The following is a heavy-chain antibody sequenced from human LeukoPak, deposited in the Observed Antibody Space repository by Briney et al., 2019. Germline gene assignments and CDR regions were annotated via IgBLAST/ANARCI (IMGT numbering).Heavy chain of an antibody. V-gene: IGHV3-21*01. D-gene: IGHD6-19*01. CDR2: ISSSSSYI. Sequence: PGGSLRLSCAASGFTFSSYSMNWVRQAPGKGLEWVSSISSSSSYIYYADSVKGRFTISRDNAKNSLYLQMNSLRAEDTAVYYCARGRAVAGTLVGRRRLNWFDPWGQGTLVTVSS. CDR3: ARGRAVAGTLVGRRRLNWFDP. J-gene: IGHJ5*02. CDR1: GFTFSSYS.